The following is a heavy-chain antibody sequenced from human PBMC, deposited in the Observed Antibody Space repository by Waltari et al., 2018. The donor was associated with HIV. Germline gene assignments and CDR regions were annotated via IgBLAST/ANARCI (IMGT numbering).Heavy chain of an antibody. D-gene: IGHD6-6*01. Sequence: EVQLVESGGGLVQPGRSLRLSCAASGFTFDDYAMHWVRQAPGKGLEWVSGISWNSGSTGYADSVKGRFTISRDNAKNSLYLQMNSLRAEDTALYYCAKDIGYSSSSDYYGMDVWGQGTTVTVSS. CDR2: ISWNSGST. CDR3: AKDIGYSSSSDYYGMDV. J-gene: IGHJ6*02. V-gene: IGHV3-9*01. CDR1: GFTFDDYA.